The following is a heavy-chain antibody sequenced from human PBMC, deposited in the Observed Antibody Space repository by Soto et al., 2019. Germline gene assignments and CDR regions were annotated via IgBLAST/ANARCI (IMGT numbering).Heavy chain of an antibody. Sequence: PGGSLRLSCAASGFTFSSCAMGWVRQAPGKGLEWVAVITYSGSNKYYADSVKGRFTISRDNSKNTLYLQMNSLRAEDTAVYYCARDRSYMGTYDYYYGMDVWGQGTTVTVSS. V-gene: IGHV3-30*04. CDR2: ITYSGSNK. CDR1: GFTFSSCA. CDR3: ARDRSYMGTYDYYYGMDV. D-gene: IGHD3-10*01. J-gene: IGHJ6*02.